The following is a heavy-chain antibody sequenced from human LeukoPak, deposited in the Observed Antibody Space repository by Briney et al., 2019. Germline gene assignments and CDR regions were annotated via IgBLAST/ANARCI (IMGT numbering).Heavy chain of an antibody. CDR1: GFTFSSYW. CDR3: ASGGQIQLWFPEFDY. D-gene: IGHD5-18*01. Sequence: PGGSLRLSCAASGFTFSSYWMSWVRQAPGKGLEWVANIKQDGSEKYYVDSVKGRFTISRDNAKNSLYLQMNSLRAEDTAVYYCASGGQIQLWFPEFDYWGQGTLVTVSS. CDR2: IKQDGSEK. J-gene: IGHJ4*02. V-gene: IGHV3-7*01.